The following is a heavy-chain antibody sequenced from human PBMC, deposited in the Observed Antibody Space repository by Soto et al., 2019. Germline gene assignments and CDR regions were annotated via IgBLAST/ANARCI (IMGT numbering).Heavy chain of an antibody. V-gene: IGHV1-18*01. CDR3: ASSPLAVTKWYNS. J-gene: IGHJ5*01. D-gene: IGHD2-8*01. Sequence: ASVKVSCKASGYRFTRYGISWVLRAPGQGLEWMGWISAYNGNTNYAQKLQGRVTMTTDTSTSTAYMELRSLRSDATAVSYCASSPLAVTKWYNSRGPGTLVTTSS. CDR1: GYRFTRYG. CDR2: ISAYNGNT.